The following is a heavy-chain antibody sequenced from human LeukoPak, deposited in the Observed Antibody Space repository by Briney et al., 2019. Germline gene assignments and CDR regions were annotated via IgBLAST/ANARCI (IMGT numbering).Heavy chain of an antibody. CDR2: IKQDGSEK. CDR1: GFTFSSYW. D-gene: IGHD3-10*01. V-gene: IGHV3-7*01. J-gene: IGHJ4*02. CDR3: VRDRAYYGSGSPFDY. Sequence: GGSLRLSCAASGFTFSSYWMSWVRQAPGKGLEWVANIKQDGSEKYYVDSVKGRFTISRDNAKNSLYLQMNSLRAEDTAVYYCVRDRAYYGSGSPFDYWGQGTLVTVSS.